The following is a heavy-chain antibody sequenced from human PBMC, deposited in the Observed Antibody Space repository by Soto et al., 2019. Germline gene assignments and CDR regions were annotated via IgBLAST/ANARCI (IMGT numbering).Heavy chain of an antibody. J-gene: IGHJ4*02. Sequence: VQLVESGGGVVQPGRSLRLSCAASGFTFSDYAMHWVRQAPGKGLEWVAVVSHDGRNTHYADSVKGRFTISRDSSKNTVSLEMTSLRGEDTAVYYCAKGGRQWLVTSDFNYWGQGAPVTVSS. CDR2: VSHDGRNT. V-gene: IGHV3-30*18. CDR3: AKGGRQWLVTSDFNY. CDR1: GFTFSDYA. D-gene: IGHD6-19*01.